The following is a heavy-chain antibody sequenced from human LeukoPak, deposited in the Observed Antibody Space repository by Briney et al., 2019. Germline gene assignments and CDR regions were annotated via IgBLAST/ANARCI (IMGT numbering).Heavy chain of an antibody. CDR3: ARSGGNYGDYDFDY. CDR1: GYTFTSYD. D-gene: IGHD4-17*01. V-gene: IGHV1-8*01. Sequence: GASVKVSCKDSGYTFTSYDINWVRQATGQGLEWMGWMNPNSGNTGYAQKFQGRVTMTRNTSTSTAYMELSSLRSENTAVYYCARSGGNYGDYDFDYWGQGTLFTVSS. J-gene: IGHJ4*02. CDR2: MNPNSGNT.